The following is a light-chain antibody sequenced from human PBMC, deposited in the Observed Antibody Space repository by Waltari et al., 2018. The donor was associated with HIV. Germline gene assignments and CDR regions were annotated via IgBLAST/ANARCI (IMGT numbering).Light chain of an antibody. J-gene: IGLJ1*01. CDR3: SSYAGTRYV. V-gene: IGLV2-8*01. Sequence: QSALTQPPSASGSPGQSVTISCTGTSSDVAGYNYVSWYQQHPGKAPKLIIYEVNKRPSWFPDRFSGSKSGNTASLTVSGLQAEDEADYYCSSYAGTRYVFGTGTKVTVL. CDR2: EVN. CDR1: SSDVAGYNY.